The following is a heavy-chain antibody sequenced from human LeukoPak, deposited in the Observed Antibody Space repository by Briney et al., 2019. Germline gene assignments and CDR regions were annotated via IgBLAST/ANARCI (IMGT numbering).Heavy chain of an antibody. Sequence: GASVKVSCKASGYTFTSYYMHWVRQAPGQGLEWMGIINPSGGSTSYAQKFQGRVTMTRDMSTSTVYMELSRLRSDDTAVYYCARDDGWGYYYYMDVWGKGTTVTVSS. V-gene: IGHV1-46*01. J-gene: IGHJ6*03. CDR3: ARDDGWGYYYYMDV. D-gene: IGHD6-19*01. CDR1: GYTFTSYY. CDR2: INPSGGST.